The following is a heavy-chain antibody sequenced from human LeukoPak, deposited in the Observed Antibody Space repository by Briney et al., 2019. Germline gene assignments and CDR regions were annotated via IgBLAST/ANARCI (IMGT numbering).Heavy chain of an antibody. D-gene: IGHD1-1*01. Sequence: GGSLRLSCAASGFTFSSYGMSWVRQAPGKGLEWVSAISGSGGSTYYADSVKGRFTISRDNSKNTLYLQMNSLRAEDTAVYYCARRGLGTMAEYYFDYWGQGTLVTVSS. J-gene: IGHJ4*02. CDR1: GFTFSSYG. CDR2: ISGSGGST. V-gene: IGHV3-23*01. CDR3: ARRGLGTMAEYYFDY.